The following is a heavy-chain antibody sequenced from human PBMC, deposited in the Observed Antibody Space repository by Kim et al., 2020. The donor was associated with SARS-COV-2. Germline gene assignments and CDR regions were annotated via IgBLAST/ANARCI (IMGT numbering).Heavy chain of an antibody. CDR1: GYTFTSYA. D-gene: IGHD2-15*01. J-gene: IGHJ6*02. CDR3: ARTYSSPGGYSDYYYGMDV. V-gene: IGHV1-3*01. CDR2: INAGNGNT. Sequence: ASVKVSCKASGYTFTSYAMHWVRQAPGQRLEWMGWINAGNGNTKYSQKFQGRVTITRDTSASTAYMELSSLRSEDTAVYYCARTYSSPGGYSDYYYGMDVWGQGTTVTVSS.